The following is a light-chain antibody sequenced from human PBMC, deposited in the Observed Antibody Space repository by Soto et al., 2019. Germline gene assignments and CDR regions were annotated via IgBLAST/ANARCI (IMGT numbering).Light chain of an antibody. J-gene: IGKJ1*01. CDR1: QSVSSNY. CDR3: QQYGGSPWT. Sequence: EIVLTQSPGTLSLSPGERATLSCRASQSVSSNYLAWFQQRPGQPPRLIIYGVSTRATGTPDRFSASGSGTEFTLKINRLEREDFAVYYCQQYGGSPWTFGQGT. V-gene: IGKV3-20*01. CDR2: GVS.